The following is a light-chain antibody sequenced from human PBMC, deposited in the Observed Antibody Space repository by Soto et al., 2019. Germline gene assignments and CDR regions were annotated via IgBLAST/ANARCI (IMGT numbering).Light chain of an antibody. Sequence: QSALTQPPSASGSPGQSVTISCTGTSSDVGGYNYVSWYQQHPGKAPKLMIYEFSKRPSGVPDRFSGSKSGNTASLTVSGLQAEDEADYYCSSYAGSNKVFGGGTKVTVL. V-gene: IGLV2-8*01. J-gene: IGLJ2*01. CDR3: SSYAGSNKV. CDR2: EFS. CDR1: SSDVGGYNY.